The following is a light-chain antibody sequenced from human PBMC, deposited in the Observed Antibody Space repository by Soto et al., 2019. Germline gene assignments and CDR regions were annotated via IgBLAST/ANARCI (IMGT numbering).Light chain of an antibody. J-gene: IGLJ1*01. CDR3: SSYAGSSNV. V-gene: IGLV1-44*01. CDR1: TSNIGSKT. CDR2: STN. Sequence: QSVLTQPPSASGTPGQSVTISCSGSTSNIGSKTVSWYQQVPGAAPKLLIYSTNQWPSGVPDRFSGSKSGTSASLTISGLQSEDEADYYCSSYAGSSNVFGTGTKLTVL.